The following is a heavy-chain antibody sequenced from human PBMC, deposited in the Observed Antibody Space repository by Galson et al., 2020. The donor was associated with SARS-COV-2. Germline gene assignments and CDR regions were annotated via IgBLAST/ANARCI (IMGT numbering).Heavy chain of an antibody. V-gene: IGHV3-30*18. D-gene: IGHD3-9*01. J-gene: IGHJ6*02. CDR1: GFTFSSYG. Sequence: GGSLRLSCAASGFTFSSYGMHWVRQAPGKGLEWVAVISYDGSNKYYADSVKGRFTISRDNSKNTLYLQMNSLRAEDTAVYYCAKDSAYYDILTGYLAPPYYYYYYGMDVWGQGTTVTVSS. CDR3: AKDSAYYDILTGYLAPPYYYYYYGMDV. CDR2: ISYDGSNK.